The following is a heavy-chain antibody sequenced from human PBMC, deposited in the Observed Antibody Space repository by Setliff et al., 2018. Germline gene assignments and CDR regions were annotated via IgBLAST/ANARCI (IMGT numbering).Heavy chain of an antibody. V-gene: IGHV7-4-1*02. CDR3: ARVLYYNFWSGSVFTGFDP. CDR2: INTNTGNP. J-gene: IGHJ5*02. D-gene: IGHD3-3*01. Sequence: ASVKVSCKASGYTFTSYAMNWVRQAPGQGLEWMGWINTNTGNPTYAQGFTGRFVFSLDTSVSTAYLQISSLKAEDTAVYYCARVLYYNFWSGSVFTGFDPWGQGTLVTAPQ. CDR1: GYTFTSYA.